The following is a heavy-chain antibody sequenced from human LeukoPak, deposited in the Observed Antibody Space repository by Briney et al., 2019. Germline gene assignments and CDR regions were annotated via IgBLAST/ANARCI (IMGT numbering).Heavy chain of an antibody. V-gene: IGHV3-30*03. CDR2: ISYDGSNK. J-gene: IGHJ6*02. CDR1: GFSFSSYA. D-gene: IGHD1-26*01. CDR3: ASTLGAGYYGMDV. Sequence: TGRSLRLSCAASGFSFSSYAMHWVRQAPGKGLEWVALISYDGSNKYYVDSVKGRFTISRDNSKNTLYLQMNSLRAEDTAVYYCASTLGAGYYGMDVWGQGTTVTVSS.